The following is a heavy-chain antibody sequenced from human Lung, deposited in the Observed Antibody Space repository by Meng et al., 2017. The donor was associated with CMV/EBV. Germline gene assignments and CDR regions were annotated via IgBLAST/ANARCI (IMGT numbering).Heavy chain of an antibody. V-gene: IGHV3-74*01. CDR2: ISSDGTTT. CDR1: GFTFSRYW. J-gene: IGHJ2*01. Sequence: SCAASGFTFSRYWMHWVRQAPGEGLVWVSGISSDGTTTTYADSVRGRFTISRDNAKNTLYLQMNSLRAEDTAVYYCARVPWYFDLWGRGALLTVSS. CDR3: ARVPWYFDL.